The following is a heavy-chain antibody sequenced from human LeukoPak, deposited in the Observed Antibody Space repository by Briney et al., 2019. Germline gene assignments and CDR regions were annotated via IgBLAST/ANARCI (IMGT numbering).Heavy chain of an antibody. CDR3: ARKDHRGAENFFDY. J-gene: IGHJ4*02. Sequence: PSETLSLTCAVSGYSISSGYYWGWIRQPPGKGLEWIGSIYHSGSTNYNPSLKSRVTISVDTSKNQFSLKLSSVTAADTAVYYCARKDHRGAENFFDYWGQGTLVTVSS. CDR2: IYHSGST. CDR1: GYSISSGYY. D-gene: IGHD3-10*01. V-gene: IGHV4-38-2*01.